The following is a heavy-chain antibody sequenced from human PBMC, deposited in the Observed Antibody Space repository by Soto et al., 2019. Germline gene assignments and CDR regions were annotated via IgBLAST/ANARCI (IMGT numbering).Heavy chain of an antibody. CDR3: ARGWEPFPFDY. J-gene: IGHJ4*02. CDR1: GGSVNSGSYY. CDR2: IYYSGST. V-gene: IGHV4-61*01. D-gene: IGHD1-26*01. Sequence: SETLSLTCTVSGGSVNSGSYYWSWIRQPPGKGLEWIGYIYYSGSTNYNPSLKSRVTISVDTSKNQFSLKLSSVTAADTAVYYCARGWEPFPFDYWGQGTLVTVSS.